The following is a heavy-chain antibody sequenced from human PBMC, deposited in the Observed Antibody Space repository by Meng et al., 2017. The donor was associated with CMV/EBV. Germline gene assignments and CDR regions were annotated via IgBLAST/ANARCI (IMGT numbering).Heavy chain of an antibody. Sequence: GESLKISCAASGFTVSSNYMSWVRQAPGKGLEWVSVIYSGGSTYYADSVKGRFTISRDNSKNTLYLQMNSLRAEDTAVYYCAKAESRYVDTAMDYWGQGTLVTVSS. D-gene: IGHD5-18*01. CDR1: GFTVSSNY. CDR2: IYSGGST. J-gene: IGHJ4*02. V-gene: IGHV3-53*01. CDR3: AKAESRYVDTAMDY.